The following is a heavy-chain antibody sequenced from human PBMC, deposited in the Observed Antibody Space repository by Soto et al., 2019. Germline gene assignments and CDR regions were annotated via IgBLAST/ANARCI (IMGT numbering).Heavy chain of an antibody. D-gene: IGHD1-26*01. CDR2: IYYSGST. V-gene: IGHV4-61*01. CDR3: ARKRRGIGSYDMAV. CDR1: GGSVSSGYYY. J-gene: IGHJ6*02. Sequence: SETLSLTCTVSGGSVSSGYYYWSWIRQPPGKGLEWIGYIYYSGSTNYNPSLESRVTISVDTSKDQFSLKLNSVTAADTAIYYCARKRRGIGSYDMAVWAQGTTVTVS.